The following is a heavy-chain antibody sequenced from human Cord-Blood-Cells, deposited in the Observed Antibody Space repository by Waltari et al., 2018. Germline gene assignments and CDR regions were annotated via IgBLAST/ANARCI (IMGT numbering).Heavy chain of an antibody. CDR3: ARDPGGDAFDY. D-gene: IGHD2-21*01. J-gene: IGHJ4*02. V-gene: IGHV3-30*04. CDR2: ISYDGRNK. Sequence: HVQLVESEVGEVQSGRSLCLSCAASGFTFSSYAMHRARQGPGKELEWVAVISYDGRNKYYADSVNGRFTISRVNSKNTLYLQMNSLRAEDTAVYYCARDPGGDAFDYWGQGPLVTVSS. CDR1: GFTFSSYA.